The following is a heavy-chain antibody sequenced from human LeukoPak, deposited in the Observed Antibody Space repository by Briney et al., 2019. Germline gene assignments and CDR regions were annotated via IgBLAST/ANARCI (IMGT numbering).Heavy chain of an antibody. V-gene: IGHV4-59*08. CDR2: IHYSGAT. CDR1: GDSISGYF. Sequence: ASETLSLTCTVSGDSISGYFWSWIRQTPGKGLEWIGYIHYSGATNYNPSLKSRVTMSVDTSKDQFSLKLSSVNAADAAMYYCASTQQSYFDYWGQGTLVTVSS. J-gene: IGHJ4*02. D-gene: IGHD6-13*01. CDR3: ASTQQSYFDY.